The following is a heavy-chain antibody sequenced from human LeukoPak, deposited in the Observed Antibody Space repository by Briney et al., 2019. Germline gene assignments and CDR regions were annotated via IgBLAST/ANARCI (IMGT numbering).Heavy chain of an antibody. CDR1: GGSISSSSYY. D-gene: IGHD6-19*01. CDR2: IYYSGST. J-gene: IGHJ4*02. V-gene: IGHV4-39*07. CDR3: ARESDDSSGWRPFDY. Sequence: SETLSLTCTVSGGSISSSSYYWGWIRQPPGKGLEWIGSIYYSGSTYYNPSLKSRVTISVDTSKNQFSLKLSSVTAADTAVYYCARESDDSSGWRPFDYWGQGTLVTVSS.